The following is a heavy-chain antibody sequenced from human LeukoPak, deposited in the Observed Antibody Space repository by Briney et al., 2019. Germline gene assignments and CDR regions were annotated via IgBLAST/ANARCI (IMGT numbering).Heavy chain of an antibody. CDR1: GFTFSSYS. CDR2: ISSSSSYI. Sequence: GGSLRLSCAASGFTFSSYSMNWVRQAPGKGLEWVSSISSSSSYIYYADSVKGRFTISRDNAKNSLYLQMNSLRAEDTAVYYCARIGIAVAGRGVGYWGQGTLVTVSS. V-gene: IGHV3-21*01. D-gene: IGHD6-19*01. CDR3: ARIGIAVAGRGVGY. J-gene: IGHJ4*02.